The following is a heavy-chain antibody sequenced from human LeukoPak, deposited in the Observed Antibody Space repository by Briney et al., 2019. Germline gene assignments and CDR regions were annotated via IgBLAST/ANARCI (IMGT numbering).Heavy chain of an antibody. Sequence: PGGSLRLSCAASGFTFSSYGMHWVRQAPGKGLEWVAVIWYDGSNKYYADSVKGRFTISRDNSKNTLYLRMNSLRAEDTAVYYCARDLDGYNPHFDYWGQGTLVTVSS. CDR1: GFTFSSYG. CDR3: ARDLDGYNPHFDY. J-gene: IGHJ4*02. V-gene: IGHV3-33*01. D-gene: IGHD5-24*01. CDR2: IWYDGSNK.